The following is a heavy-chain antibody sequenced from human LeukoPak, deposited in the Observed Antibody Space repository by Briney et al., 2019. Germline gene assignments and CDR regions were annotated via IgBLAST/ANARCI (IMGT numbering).Heavy chain of an antibody. J-gene: IGHJ4*02. CDR2: ISGSGGST. Sequence: GGSLRLSCAASGFTFSSYAMSWVRQAPGKGLEWVSAISGSGGSTYYADSVKGRFTISRDNSKNTLYLQMNSLRAEDTAVYYCAKARSTDGYISRRSLANEWVFDYWGQGTLVTVSS. CDR1: GFTFSSYA. CDR3: AKARSTDGYISRRSLANEWVFDY. D-gene: IGHD5-24*01. V-gene: IGHV3-23*01.